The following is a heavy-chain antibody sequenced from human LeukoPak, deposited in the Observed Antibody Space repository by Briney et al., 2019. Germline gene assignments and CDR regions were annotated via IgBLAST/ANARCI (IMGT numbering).Heavy chain of an antibody. J-gene: IGHJ4*02. D-gene: IGHD3-10*01. CDR1: GFTFSNYA. Sequence: GGSLRLSCAASGFTFSNYAMHWVRQAPGRGLEWVSLISSGGTYEYYADSVKGRFTISRDNSKNTLYMQLTSLSAEDTAVYYCARDSTYYYDSGSSGPHYFDNWGQGTLVTVSS. V-gene: IGHV3-30*01. CDR2: ISSGGTYE. CDR3: ARDSTYYYDSGSSGPHYFDN.